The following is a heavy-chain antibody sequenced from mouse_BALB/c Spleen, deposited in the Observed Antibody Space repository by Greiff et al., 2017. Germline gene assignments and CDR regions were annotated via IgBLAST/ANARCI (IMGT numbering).Heavy chain of an antibody. CDR2: IDPANGNT. Sequence: VQLQQSGAELVKPGASVKLSCTASGFNIKDTYMHWVKQRPEQGLEWIGRIDPANGNTKYDPKFQGKATITADTSSNTAYLQLSSLTSEDTAVYYCAREDYYGPGFAYWGQGTLVTVSA. J-gene: IGHJ3*01. V-gene: IGHV14-3*02. CDR1: GFNIKDTY. D-gene: IGHD1-2*01. CDR3: AREDYYGPGFAY.